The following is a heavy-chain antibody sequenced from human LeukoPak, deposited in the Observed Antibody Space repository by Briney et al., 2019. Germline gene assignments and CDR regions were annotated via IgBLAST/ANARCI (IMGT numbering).Heavy chain of an antibody. D-gene: IGHD1-1*01. CDR1: RYSLTNYW. CDR2: IYPGDSNT. V-gene: IGHV5-51*01. Sequence: GESLKISCKGSRYSLTNYWNARVRQMPGKGLEWMGIIYPGDSNTTYSPSFQGQVTISADKSISTAYLQWSGLKASDTAIYYCAKRPGRHATWVSWGQGTLVTVSS. J-gene: IGHJ5*02. CDR3: AKRPGRHATWVS.